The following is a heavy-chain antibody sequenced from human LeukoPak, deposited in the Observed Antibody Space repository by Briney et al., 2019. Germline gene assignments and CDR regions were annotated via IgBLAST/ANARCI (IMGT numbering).Heavy chain of an antibody. CDR2: IYPGDSDT. J-gene: IGHJ4*02. D-gene: IGHD3-10*01. CDR1: GYSFTNYW. V-gene: IGHV5-51*01. Sequence: GESLKISCQGSGYSFTNYWIGWVRQMPGKGLEWMGIIYPGDSDTRYSPSFQGQVTISADKSMSTAYLQWSSLKASDTAMYYCARTYYFGSGSYYNPAYWGQGTLVTVSS. CDR3: ARTYYFGSGSYYNPAY.